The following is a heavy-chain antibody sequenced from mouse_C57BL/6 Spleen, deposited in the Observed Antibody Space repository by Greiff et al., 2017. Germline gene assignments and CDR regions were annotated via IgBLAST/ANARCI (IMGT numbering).Heavy chain of an antibody. D-gene: IGHD2-4*01. Sequence: VQLQQSGPGLVAPSQSLSITCTVSGFSLTSYAISWVRHPPGKGLEWLGVIWTGGGANYNSALKSRLSISKDNSKSQVFLKMNSLQTDDTARYYCARNRDDYDYYAMDYWGQGTSVTVSS. J-gene: IGHJ4*01. CDR1: GFSLTSYA. V-gene: IGHV2-9-1*01. CDR3: ARNRDDYDYYAMDY. CDR2: IWTGGGA.